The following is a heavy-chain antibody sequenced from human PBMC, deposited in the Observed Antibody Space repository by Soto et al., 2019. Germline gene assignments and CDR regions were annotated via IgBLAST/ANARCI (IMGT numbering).Heavy chain of an antibody. CDR2: ISGSGGST. D-gene: IGHD4-17*01. J-gene: IGHJ4*02. CDR1: GFTFSSYA. V-gene: IGHV3-23*01. Sequence: EVQLLESGGGLVQPGGSLRLSCAASGFTFSSYAMSWVRQAPGKGLEWVSAISGSGGSTYYADSVKGRFTISRDNAKNKLYLQMNSMRAEDTAVYYCAKDKDGDYVLSFDYWGQGTLVTVSS. CDR3: AKDKDGDYVLSFDY.